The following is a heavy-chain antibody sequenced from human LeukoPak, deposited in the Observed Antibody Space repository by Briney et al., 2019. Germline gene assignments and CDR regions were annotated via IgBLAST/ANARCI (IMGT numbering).Heavy chain of an antibody. D-gene: IGHD1-26*01. J-gene: IGHJ3*02. CDR2: IYYSGST. CDR1: GGSISSYY. V-gene: IGHV4-59*01. Sequence: PSETLSLTCTVSGGSISSYYWSWIRQPPGKGLEWIGYIYYSGSTNYNPSLKSRVTISVDTSKNQFSLKLSSVTAADTAVYYCARVGGLLRGGDAFDIWGQGTMVTVSS. CDR3: ARVGGLLRGGDAFDI.